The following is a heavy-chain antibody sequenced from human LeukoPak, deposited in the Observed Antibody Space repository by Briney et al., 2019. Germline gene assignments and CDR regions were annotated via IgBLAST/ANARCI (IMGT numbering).Heavy chain of an antibody. V-gene: IGHV4-4*07. Sequence: SETLSLTCTVPGGSISSYYWSWIRQPAGKGLEWIGRIYTSGSTNYNPSLKSRVTMSVDTSKNQFSLKLSSVTAADTAVYYCARVVPKAVAGTGAFDIWGQGTMVTVSS. CDR2: IYTSGST. CDR3: ARVVPKAVAGTGAFDI. D-gene: IGHD6-19*01. J-gene: IGHJ3*02. CDR1: GGSISSYY.